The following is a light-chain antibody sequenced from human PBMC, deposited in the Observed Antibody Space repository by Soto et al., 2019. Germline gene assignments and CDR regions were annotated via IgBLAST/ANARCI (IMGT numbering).Light chain of an antibody. CDR3: QYLNGAPTIT. V-gene: IGKV1-13*02. Sequence: AIQLTQSPSSLSASVGDRVTITCRASQGISSALAWYQQKPGKAPKLLIYDASSLESGVPSRFSGSGSGTEFSLTITSLQPEDFATYYCQYLNGAPTITFGQGTRLEIK. CDR1: QGISSA. J-gene: IGKJ5*01. CDR2: DAS.